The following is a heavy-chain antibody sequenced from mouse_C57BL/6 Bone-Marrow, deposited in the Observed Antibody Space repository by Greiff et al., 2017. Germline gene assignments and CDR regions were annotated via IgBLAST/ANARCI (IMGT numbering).Heavy chain of an antibody. CDR3: ARGMWAWFAY. CDR2: IWSGGST. Sequence: VQLQESGPGLVQPSQSLSITCPVSGFSLTSYGVHWVRQSPGKGLEWLGVIWSGGSTDYNAAFISRLSISKDNSKSQVFFKMNSLQADDTAIYXCARGMWAWFAYWGQGTLGTVSA. CDR1: GFSLTSYG. V-gene: IGHV2-2*01. J-gene: IGHJ3*01.